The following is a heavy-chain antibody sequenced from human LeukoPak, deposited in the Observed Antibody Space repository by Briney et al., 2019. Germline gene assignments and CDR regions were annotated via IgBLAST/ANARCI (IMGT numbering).Heavy chain of an antibody. J-gene: IGHJ2*01. V-gene: IGHV3-53*01. D-gene: IGHD5-24*01. CDR3: ARDRDGYNFNPHWYLDL. CDR1: GFTVSSNY. CDR2: IYSGGST. Sequence: GGSLRLSCAASGFTVSSNYMSWVRQAPGKGLEWVSVIYSGGSTYYADSVKGRFTISRDNSKNTLYLQMNSLSAEDTAVYYCARDRDGYNFNPHWYLDLWGRGTLVTVSS.